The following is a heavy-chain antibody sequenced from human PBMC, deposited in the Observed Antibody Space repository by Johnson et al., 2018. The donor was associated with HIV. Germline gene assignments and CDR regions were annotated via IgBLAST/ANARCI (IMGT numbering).Heavy chain of an antibody. V-gene: IGHV3-20*04. Sequence: VQLVESGGGVVRPGGSLRLSCAASGFTFDDYGMSWVRQAPGKGLEWVSGINWSGGRTAYADSVQGRFTISRDNAKNSLYLQMNNLRAEDTALYYCARVAAAAGRMTDAFDIWGQGTMVSVSS. CDR2: INWSGGRT. CDR3: ARVAAAAGRMTDAFDI. J-gene: IGHJ3*02. CDR1: GFTFDDYG. D-gene: IGHD6-13*01.